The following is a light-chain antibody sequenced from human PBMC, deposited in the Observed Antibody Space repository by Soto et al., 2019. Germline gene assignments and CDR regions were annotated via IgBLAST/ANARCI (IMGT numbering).Light chain of an antibody. V-gene: IGKV3-11*01. CDR3: QQRSSGYS. CDR2: DAS. Sequence: EVVLTQSPATLSLSPGETATLSCRASQSVSSYLAWYQQKPGQAPRLLIYDASHRPTGTPARFSGSGSGTDFTLTISSLEPEDFAVYYCQQRSSGYSFGQGTKLE. CDR1: QSVSSY. J-gene: IGKJ2*01.